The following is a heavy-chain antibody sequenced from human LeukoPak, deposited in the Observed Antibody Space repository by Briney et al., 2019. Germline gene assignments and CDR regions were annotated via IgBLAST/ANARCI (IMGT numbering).Heavy chain of an antibody. CDR2: IYYSGST. D-gene: IGHD1-26*01. Sequence: SETLSLTCTVSGCSISSSSYYWGWIRQPPGKGLEWIGSIYYSGSTYYNPSLKSRVTISVDTSKYQFSLKLSSVTAADTAVYYCARDQMGATPHDAFDIWGQGTMVTVSS. CDR3: ARDQMGATPHDAFDI. J-gene: IGHJ3*02. CDR1: GCSISSSSYY. V-gene: IGHV4-39*07.